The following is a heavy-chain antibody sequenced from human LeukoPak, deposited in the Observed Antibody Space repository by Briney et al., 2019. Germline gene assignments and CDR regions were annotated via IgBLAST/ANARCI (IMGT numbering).Heavy chain of an antibody. CDR1: GFTVSSNY. V-gene: IGHV3-53*01. CDR2: IYSGGST. J-gene: IGHJ3*02. CDR3: ARLMPLAPPNDAFDI. D-gene: IGHD2-8*01. Sequence: GGSLRLSCAASGFTVSSNYMSWVRQAPGKGLEWVSVIYSGGSTFYADSVKGRFTISRDNSKNTLYLQMSSLRAEDTAIYYCARLMPLAPPNDAFDIWGQGTMVTVSS.